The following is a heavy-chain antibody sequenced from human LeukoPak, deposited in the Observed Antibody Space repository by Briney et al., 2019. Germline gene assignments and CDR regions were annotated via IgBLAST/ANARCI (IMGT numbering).Heavy chain of an antibody. J-gene: IGHJ5*02. CDR2: ISYSGST. Sequence: SETLSLTCTVSGGSINNYYWSWIRQPPGRGLEWIGYISYSGSTDYNPSLKSRVTISIDTSKNQFSLKLSSVTAADTAVYYCARRHTNSGVDPWGQGTLVTVSS. CDR3: ARRHTNSGVDP. V-gene: IGHV4-59*08. D-gene: IGHD2-15*01. CDR1: GGSINNYY.